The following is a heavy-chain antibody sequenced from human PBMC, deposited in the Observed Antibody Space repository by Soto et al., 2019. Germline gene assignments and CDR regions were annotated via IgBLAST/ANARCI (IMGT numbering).Heavy chain of an antibody. CDR2: INGYNGNT. V-gene: IGHV1-18*01. Sequence: QVQLVQSGAEVKKPGASVKVSCKASGYTFSTYGISWVRQAPGQGLEWMGWINGYNGNTNYAPKLQGRITMTTDTSTTTAYMELRSLRSDDTAVYYCARMGDVPYYSYGMDVWGQGTMVTVSS. J-gene: IGHJ6*02. D-gene: IGHD3-16*01. CDR1: GYTFSTYG. CDR3: ARMGDVPYYSYGMDV.